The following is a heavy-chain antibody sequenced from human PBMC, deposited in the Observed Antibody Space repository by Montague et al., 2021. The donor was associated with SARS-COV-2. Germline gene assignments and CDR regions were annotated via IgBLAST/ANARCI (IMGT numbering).Heavy chain of an antibody. Sequence: LTCTVSGGSIRSSSYYWGWIRQPPGKGLECIGSIYYSGSTYYNPSLKSRVTISVDTSKNHFSLKLSSVTAADTAVYYCARTTWLRGYFDLWGRGTLVTVSS. CDR1: GGSIRSSSYY. J-gene: IGHJ2*01. CDR2: IYYSGST. D-gene: IGHD5-12*01. V-gene: IGHV4-39*07. CDR3: ARTTWLRGYFDL.